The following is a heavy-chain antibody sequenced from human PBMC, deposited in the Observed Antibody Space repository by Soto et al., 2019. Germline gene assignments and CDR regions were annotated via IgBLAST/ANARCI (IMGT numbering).Heavy chain of an antibody. CDR3: ADGRDILRFLEWLSEYFQH. CDR2: ISGSGGST. CDR1: GFTFSSYA. Sequence: PGGSLRLSCAASGFTFSSYAMSWVRQAPGKGLGWVSAISGSGGSTYYADSVKGRFTIFRDNSKNTLYLQMNSLRAEDTAVYYCADGRDILRFLEWLSEYFQHWGQGTLVTVSS. J-gene: IGHJ1*01. V-gene: IGHV3-23*01. D-gene: IGHD3-3*01.